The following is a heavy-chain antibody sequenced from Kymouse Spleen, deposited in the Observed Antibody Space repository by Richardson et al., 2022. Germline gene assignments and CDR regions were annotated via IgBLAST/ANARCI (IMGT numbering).Heavy chain of an antibody. J-gene: IGHJ4*02. Sequence: EVQLVESGGGLVQPGGSLKLSCAASGFTFSGSAMHWVRQASGKGLEWVGRIRSKANSYATAYAASVKGRFTISRDDSKNTAYLQMNSLKTEDTAVYYCTGETGTTRDTTLTTGAREPWSPSPQ. D-gene: IGHD1-7*01. CDR1: GFTFSGSA. V-gene: IGHV3-73*02. CDR3: TGETGTTRDTTLTT. CDR2: IRSKANSYAT.